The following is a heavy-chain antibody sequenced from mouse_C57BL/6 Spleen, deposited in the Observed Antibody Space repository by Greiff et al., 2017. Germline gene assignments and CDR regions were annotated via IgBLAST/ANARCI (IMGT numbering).Heavy chain of an antibody. CDR3: ARKLHGNLYAMDY. V-gene: IGHV1-42*01. D-gene: IGHD2-1*01. CDR2: INPSTGGT. Sequence: EVKLMESGPELVKPGASVKISCKASGYSFTGYYMNWVKQSPEKSLEWIGEINPSTGGTTYNQKFKAKATLTVDKSSSTAYMQLKSLTSEDSAVYYCARKLHGNLYAMDYWGQGTSVTVSS. CDR1: GYSFTGYY. J-gene: IGHJ4*01.